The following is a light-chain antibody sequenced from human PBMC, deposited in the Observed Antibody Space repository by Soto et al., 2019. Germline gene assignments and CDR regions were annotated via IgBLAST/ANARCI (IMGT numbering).Light chain of an antibody. CDR3: QQYGSSPLIA. Sequence: EIVLTHSPATLSLSPGERATLSFRASQSVSSYLAGYQQKPGQAPRLLIYDASTRATGIPARFSGSGSGTDFTLTISSLEPEDFAVYYCQQYGSSPLIAFGQGTRLEIK. V-gene: IGKV3-11*01. J-gene: IGKJ5*01. CDR1: QSVSSY. CDR2: DAS.